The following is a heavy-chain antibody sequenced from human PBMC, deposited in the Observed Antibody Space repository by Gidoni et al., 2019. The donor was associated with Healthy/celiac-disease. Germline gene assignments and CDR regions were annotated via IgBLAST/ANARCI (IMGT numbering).Heavy chain of an antibody. J-gene: IGHJ4*02. Sequence: EVQLVESGGGWVQPGRSLRLPCAASGFTFDAYAMHWVRQAPGKGLEWVSGISWNSGSIGYADSVKGRFTISRDNAKNSLYLQMNSLRAEDTALYYCAKGRDLGYWGQGTLVTVSS. CDR2: ISWNSGSI. CDR3: AKGRDLGY. V-gene: IGHV3-9*01. CDR1: GFTFDAYA.